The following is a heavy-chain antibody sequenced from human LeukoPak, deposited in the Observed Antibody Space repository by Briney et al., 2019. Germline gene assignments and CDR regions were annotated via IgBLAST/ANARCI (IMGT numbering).Heavy chain of an antibody. CDR1: GFTFDDYA. J-gene: IGHJ6*02. CDR3: AKEEGESSGWYWHYGMGV. V-gene: IGHV3-9*01. D-gene: IGHD6-19*01. Sequence: PGGSLRLSCAASGFTFDDYAMHWVRQAPGKGLEWVSGISWNSGSIGYADSVKGRFTISRDNAKNSLYLQMNSLRAEDTALYYCAKEEGESSGWYWHYGMGVWGQGTTVTVSS. CDR2: ISWNSGSI.